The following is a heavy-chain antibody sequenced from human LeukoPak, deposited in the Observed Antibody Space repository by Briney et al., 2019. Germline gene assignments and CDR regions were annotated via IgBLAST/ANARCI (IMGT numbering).Heavy chain of an antibody. CDR1: GYSIRSDYY. Sequence: SETLSLTCTVSGYSIRSDYYWGWIRQPAGKGLEWIGRIHAGGSTNYNPSLKSRVTISADTSKNQFSLKLSSVTAADTAVYYCAREFRKGWDWFDPWGQGTLVTVSS. CDR3: AREFRKGWDWFDP. J-gene: IGHJ5*02. V-gene: IGHV4-38-2*02. D-gene: IGHD1-26*01. CDR2: IHAGGST.